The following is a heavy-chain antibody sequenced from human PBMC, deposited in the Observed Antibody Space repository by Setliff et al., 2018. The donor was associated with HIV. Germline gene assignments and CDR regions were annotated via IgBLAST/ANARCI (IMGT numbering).Heavy chain of an antibody. Sequence: SETLSLTCSVSGGSIRSDGYYWNWIRQHPEKGLEWIGYIYNNGSTYYNPSLESRLMMSIDPSKNQFSLNLRSVTVADTAVYYCARGRYYREISDSLFDLWGQGTLVTVS. D-gene: IGHD3-16*01. CDR2: IYNNGST. V-gene: IGHV4-31*03. J-gene: IGHJ4*02. CDR3: ARGRYYREISDSLFDL. CDR1: GGSIRSDGYY.